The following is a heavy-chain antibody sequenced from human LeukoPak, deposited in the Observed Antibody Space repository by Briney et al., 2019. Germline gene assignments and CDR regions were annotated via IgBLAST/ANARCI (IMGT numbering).Heavy chain of an antibody. J-gene: IGHJ4*02. CDR1: GFSLSSSGVG. CDR3: AHSRHTARVEN. D-gene: IGHD5-18*01. V-gene: IGHV2-5*02. CDR2: IYWDDDK. Sequence: SGPTLVKPTQTLTLTCTFSGFSLSSSGVGVGWIRQPPGRALEWLALIYWDDDKRYSPSLKSRLTITKDTSKNQVVLTMTNMDPVDTGTYYCAHSRHTARVENWGQGTLVIVSS.